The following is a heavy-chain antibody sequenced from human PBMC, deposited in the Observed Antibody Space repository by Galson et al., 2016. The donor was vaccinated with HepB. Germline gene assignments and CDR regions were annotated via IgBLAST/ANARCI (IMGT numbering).Heavy chain of an antibody. CDR3: AKVATPNRNYENWFDS. J-gene: IGHJ5*01. CDR1: GFTFSTYG. V-gene: IGHV3-33*06. Sequence: SLRLSCAASGFTFSTYGMHWVRQAPGKGLEWVAVIWYDGTSKYYVDPGKGRFTISRKNSKNTLNLQMNSLRAEDTAVYYCAKVATPNRNYENWFDSWGQGTLVTVSS. CDR2: IWYDGTSK. D-gene: IGHD4-11*01.